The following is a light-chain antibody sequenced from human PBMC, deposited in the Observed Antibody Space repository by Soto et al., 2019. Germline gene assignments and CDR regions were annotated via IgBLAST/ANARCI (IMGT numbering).Light chain of an antibody. J-gene: IGLJ3*02. CDR2: NTN. CDR3: VLYMGGGISV. CDR1: SGSVSTSYY. V-gene: IGLV8-61*01. Sequence: QTVVTQEPSFSVSPGGTVTLTCGLSSGSVSTSYYPTWYQQTPGQAPRTLIYNTNSRFSGVPDRFSGSILGNKAALTITGAQADDESDYYCVLYMGGGISVFGGGTKLTVL.